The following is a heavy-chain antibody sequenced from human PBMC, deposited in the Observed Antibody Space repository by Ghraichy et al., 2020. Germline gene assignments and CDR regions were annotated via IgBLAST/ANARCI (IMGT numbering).Heavy chain of an antibody. Sequence: SVKVSCKASGGTFSSYTISWVRQPPGQGLEWMGRIIPILGIANYAQKFQGRVTITADKSTSTAYMELSSLRSEDTAVYYCARLGKAISGYTQWGQGTLVTVSS. J-gene: IGHJ4*02. CDR1: GGTFSSYT. D-gene: IGHD3-22*01. CDR2: IIPILGIA. V-gene: IGHV1-69*02. CDR3: ARLGKAISGYTQ.